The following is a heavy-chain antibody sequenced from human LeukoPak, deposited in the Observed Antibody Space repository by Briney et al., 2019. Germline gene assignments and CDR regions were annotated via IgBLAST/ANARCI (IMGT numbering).Heavy chain of an antibody. CDR2: INHSGST. CDR1: GGSFSDYF. J-gene: IGHJ4*02. D-gene: IGHD2-21*02. Sequence: PSETLSLTCGVYGGSFSDYFWSWIRQPPGKGLEWIGEINHSGSTDYNPSLKSRVTISLDTSMNQFPLNLSSVTAADTAVYYCAAPSSYCGDDCLDYWGQGTLVTVSS. CDR3: AAPSSYCGDDCLDY. V-gene: IGHV4-34*01.